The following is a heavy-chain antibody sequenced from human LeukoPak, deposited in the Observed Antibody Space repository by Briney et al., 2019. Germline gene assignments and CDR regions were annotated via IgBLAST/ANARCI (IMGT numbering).Heavy chain of an antibody. CDR3: AKERRDGYPDLDY. CDR1: GITFSTYA. V-gene: IGHV3-23*01. Sequence: GGSLRLSCVASGITFSTYAMSWVRQAPGKGLEWVSVISSSGSSTYYADSVKGRFTISRDNSKNTVYLQMNSLRAEDTAVYYCAKERRDGYPDLDYWGQGTLVTVSS. D-gene: IGHD6-25*01. CDR2: ISSSGSST. J-gene: IGHJ4*02.